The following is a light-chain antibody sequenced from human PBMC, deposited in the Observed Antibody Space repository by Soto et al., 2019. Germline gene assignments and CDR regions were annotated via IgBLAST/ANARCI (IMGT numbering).Light chain of an antibody. J-gene: IGKJ3*01. V-gene: IGKV1-27*01. CDR2: AAS. Sequence: DIQMTQSPPSLSASVGDRVTITCRASQDIRNFVAWYQQKPGKAPKLLIYAASTLQSGVPSRFSGSGSGTDFTLNINSLQSEDVATYSCQKYSSVPVFGPGTKVEIK. CDR1: QDIRNF. CDR3: QKYSSVPV.